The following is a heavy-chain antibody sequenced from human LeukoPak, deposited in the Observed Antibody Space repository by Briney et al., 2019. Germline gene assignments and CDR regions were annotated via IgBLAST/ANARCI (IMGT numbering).Heavy chain of an antibody. D-gene: IGHD1-1*01. CDR2: IIRSFGSA. J-gene: IGHJ3*02. CDR3: ARAKGWNDAFDI. CDR1: GCTFSSYA. Sequence: GGSVKVSCEASGCTFSSYAMSWVRQAPGQGLEWMGGIIRSFGSANYAQKVQGRVTITRDEGTSTAYQELSSLTADDTAVYYSARAKGWNDAFDIWGQGTMVTVSS. V-gene: IGHV1-69*05.